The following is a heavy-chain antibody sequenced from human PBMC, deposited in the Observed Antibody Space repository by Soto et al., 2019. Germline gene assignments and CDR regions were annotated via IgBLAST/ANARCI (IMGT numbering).Heavy chain of an antibody. CDR1: GGSFSCYY. V-gene: IGHV4-34*01. CDR3: ARALLFPYSSGWYRSDHYGMDV. CDR2: INHSGST. J-gene: IGHJ6*02. D-gene: IGHD6-19*01. Sequence: SETLALTVAVYGGSFSCYYWSWIRQPPGKGLEWIWEINHSGSTNYDPSLKSRVTISVDTSKNQFSLKLSSVTAADTAVYYCARALLFPYSSGWYRSDHYGMDVWAQGTTVPVYS.